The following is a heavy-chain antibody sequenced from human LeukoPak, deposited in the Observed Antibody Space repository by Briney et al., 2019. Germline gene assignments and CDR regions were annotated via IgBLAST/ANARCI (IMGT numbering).Heavy chain of an antibody. CDR3: AGGSSSSWDYFDY. D-gene: IGHD6-13*01. Sequence: GRSLRLSCAASGFTFSNYAMRWVRQAPGKGLGWVAVISYDGNTKHYADSVKGRFTISRDNSKNTVYLQMNSLRAEDTAVYYCAGGSSSSWDYFDYWGQGTLVTVSS. J-gene: IGHJ4*02. CDR2: ISYDGNTK. CDR1: GFTFSNYA. V-gene: IGHV3-30-3*01.